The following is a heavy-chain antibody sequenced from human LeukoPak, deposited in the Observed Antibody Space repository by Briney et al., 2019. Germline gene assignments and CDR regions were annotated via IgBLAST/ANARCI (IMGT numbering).Heavy chain of an antibody. CDR1: GYTLTGYY. D-gene: IGHD3-16*01. CDR3: ATEYVRTHYFDW. J-gene: IGHJ4*02. Sequence: ASVHVSRKASGYTLTGYYMHWVRQAPGRGLEWMGWINPNSGGTNNAQNFQGRAIMTGDTSTSTVYMDLCSLRSDNTAVYYCATEYVRTHYFDWWGQGTLVTVSS. V-gene: IGHV1-2*02. CDR2: INPNSGGT.